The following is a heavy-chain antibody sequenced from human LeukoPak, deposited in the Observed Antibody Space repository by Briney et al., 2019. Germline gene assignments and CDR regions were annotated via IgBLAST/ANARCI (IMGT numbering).Heavy chain of an antibody. J-gene: IGHJ4*02. CDR2: INPNSGGT. V-gene: IGHV1-2*02. CDR1: GYTFTGYY. Sequence: ASAKVSCKASGYTFTGYYTHWVRQAPGQGLEWMGWINPNSGGTNYAQKFQGRVTMTRDTSISTAYMELSRLRSDDTAVYYCARILTRGSYYFDYWGQGTLVTVSS. CDR3: ARILTRGSYYFDY. D-gene: IGHD7-27*01.